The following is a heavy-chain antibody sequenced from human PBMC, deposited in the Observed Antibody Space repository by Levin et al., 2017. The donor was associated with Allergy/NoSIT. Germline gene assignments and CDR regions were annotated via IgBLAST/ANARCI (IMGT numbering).Heavy chain of an antibody. CDR3: AREGYGAYDYSSFDY. CDR1: GFTVSSHY. D-gene: IGHD5-12*01. Sequence: GESLKISCAASGFTVSSHYMNWVRQAPGKGLEWVSVVYSGGSTYYADSVKGRFTISRDDSKNRLYIQMNSLRAEDTAVYYCAREGYGAYDYSSFDYWGQGTLVTVSS. V-gene: IGHV3-66*01. J-gene: IGHJ4*02. CDR2: VYSGGST.